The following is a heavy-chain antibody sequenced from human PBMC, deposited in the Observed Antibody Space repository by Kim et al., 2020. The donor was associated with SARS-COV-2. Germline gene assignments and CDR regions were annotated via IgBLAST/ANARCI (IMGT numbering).Heavy chain of an antibody. J-gene: IGHJ2*01. CDR1: GGSISSGGYY. D-gene: IGHD4-17*01. V-gene: IGHV4-31*03. CDR2: IYYSGST. Sequence: SETLSLTCTVSGGSISSGGYYWSWIRQHPGKGLEWIGYIYYSGSTYYNPSLKSRVTISVDTSKNQFSLKLSSVTAADTAVYYCARRRIDYGDAAGDLCGRGTLVTVSS. CDR3: ARRRIDYGDAAGDL.